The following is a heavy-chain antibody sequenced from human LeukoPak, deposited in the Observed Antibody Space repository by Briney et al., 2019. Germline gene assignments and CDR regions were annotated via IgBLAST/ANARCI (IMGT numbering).Heavy chain of an antibody. V-gene: IGHV3-7*01. Sequence: PGGSLRLSCAASGFTFSNYWMIWVRQAPGRGLEWVASIGQDGSENYYVDSVKGGFTISKDTAKDSLYLQMNSLRGEDTAVYYCARGGGWYFDYWGQGALITASS. CDR3: ARGGGWYFDY. J-gene: IGHJ4*02. D-gene: IGHD6-19*01. CDR1: GFTFSNYW. CDR2: IGQDGSEN.